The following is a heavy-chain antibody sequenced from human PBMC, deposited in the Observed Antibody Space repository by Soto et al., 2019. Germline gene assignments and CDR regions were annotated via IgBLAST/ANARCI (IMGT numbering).Heavy chain of an antibody. D-gene: IGHD2-2*01. CDR2: ISSYNGNT. V-gene: IGHV1-18*04. Sequence: QVQLVQSGAEVKKPGASVKVSCKASGYTFTSYGISWVRQAPGQGLEWMGWISSYNGNTNYAQKVQGRVTLTTDTSTRTTYMGLRGLRSDDTALYYCASGPRYGSTTTCFSGVTWFDPWGQGTLVTVSS. J-gene: IGHJ5*02. CDR3: ASGPRYGSTTTCFSGVTWFDP. CDR1: GYTFTSYG.